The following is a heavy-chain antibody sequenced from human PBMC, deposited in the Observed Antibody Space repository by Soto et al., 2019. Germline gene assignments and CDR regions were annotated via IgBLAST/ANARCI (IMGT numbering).Heavy chain of an antibody. CDR1: GGSISSGDYY. D-gene: IGHD6-13*01. Sequence: SETLSLTCTVSGGSISSGDYYWSWIRQPPGKGLEWIGYIYYSGSTYYNPSLKSRVTISVDTSKNQFSLKLSSVTAADTAVYYCARHWYGGSSSPSGYYGMDVWGQGTTVTVSS. V-gene: IGHV4-30-4*01. CDR3: ARHWYGGSSSPSGYYGMDV. J-gene: IGHJ6*02. CDR2: IYYSGST.